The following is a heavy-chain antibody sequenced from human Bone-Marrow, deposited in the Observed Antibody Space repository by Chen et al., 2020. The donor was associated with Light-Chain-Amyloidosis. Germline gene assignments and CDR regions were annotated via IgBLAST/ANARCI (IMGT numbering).Heavy chain of an antibody. J-gene: IGHJ4*02. CDR2: IYYSGST. V-gene: IGHV4-39*01. D-gene: IGHD3-10*01. CDR3: ERASYGSGSYYTPFDY. Sequence: QLQLQESGPGLVKPSETLSRTCAVSGGSIRSSSYPWGWIREPPGKGLEWIGSIYYSGSTNYNPSLKSRVTISVDTSKNQFSLKLSSVTAADTAVYYCERASYGSGSYYTPFDYWGQGTLVTVSS. CDR1: GGSIRSSSYP.